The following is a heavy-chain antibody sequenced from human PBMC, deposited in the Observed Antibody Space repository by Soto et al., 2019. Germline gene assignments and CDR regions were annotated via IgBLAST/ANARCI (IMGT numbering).Heavy chain of an antibody. V-gene: IGHV3-30*18. CDR3: AKDVGSGPIDY. CDR1: GFTFSSYG. Sequence: GGSLRLSCAASGFTFSSYGMHWVRQAPGKGLEWVAVISYDGSNKYYADSVKGRFTIPRDNSKNTLYLQMNSLRAEDTAVYYCAKDVGSGPIDYWGQGTLVTVSS. J-gene: IGHJ4*02. D-gene: IGHD6-19*01. CDR2: ISYDGSNK.